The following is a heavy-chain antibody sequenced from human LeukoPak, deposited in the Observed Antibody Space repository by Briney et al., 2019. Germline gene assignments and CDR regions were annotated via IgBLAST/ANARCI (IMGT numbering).Heavy chain of an antibody. D-gene: IGHD3-22*01. CDR2: INPNSGGT. J-gene: IGHJ4*02. CDR3: ARRPYDSSGYYLYKGFDY. CDR1: GYTFTGYY. V-gene: IGHV1-2*02. Sequence: GAPVKVSCKASGYTFTGYYMHWVRQAPGQGLEWMGWINPNSGGTNYAQKFQGRVTMTRDTSISTAYMELSRLRSDDTAVYYCARRPYDSSGYYLYKGFDYWGQGTLVTVSS.